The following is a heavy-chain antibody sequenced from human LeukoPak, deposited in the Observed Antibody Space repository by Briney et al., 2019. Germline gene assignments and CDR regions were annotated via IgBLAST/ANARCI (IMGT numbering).Heavy chain of an antibody. CDR1: GGSISSYY. Sequence: PSETLSLTCTVSGGSISSYYWSWIRQPPGKGLEWIGYINYSGSTNYNPSLKSRVTISVDTSKNQFSLKLSSVTAADTAVYYCARVDIVVVPAAMHFFYFDYWGQGTLVTVSS. CDR2: INYSGST. J-gene: IGHJ4*02. CDR3: ARVDIVVVPAAMHFFYFDY. V-gene: IGHV4-59*01. D-gene: IGHD2-2*03.